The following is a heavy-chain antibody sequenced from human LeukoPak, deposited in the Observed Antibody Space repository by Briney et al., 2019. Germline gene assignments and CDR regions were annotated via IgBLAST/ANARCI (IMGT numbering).Heavy chain of an antibody. V-gene: IGHV3-21*01. CDR1: GFTFSIYA. D-gene: IGHD4-23*01. Sequence: GGSLRLSCAASGFTFSIYAMSWVRQAPGKGLQWVSSITSSGDGTYYADSVKGRFTISRDNAKNSLYLQMSSLRAEDTAVYYCARDPIGGLYYYYMDVWGKGTTVTVSS. J-gene: IGHJ6*03. CDR2: ITSSGDGT. CDR3: ARDPIGGLYYYYMDV.